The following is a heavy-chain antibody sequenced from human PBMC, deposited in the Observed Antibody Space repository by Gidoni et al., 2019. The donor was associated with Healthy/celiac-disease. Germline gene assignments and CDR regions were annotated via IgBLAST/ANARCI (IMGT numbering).Heavy chain of an antibody. D-gene: IGHD3-3*01. J-gene: IGHJ6*03. CDR1: EFTFRSYW. V-gene: IGHV3-7*04. CDR2: IKQDGSEK. Sequence: EVQLVESGGGLVHHGGSLRLSCAASEFTFRSYWMGWVRQAPGKGLEWVANIKQDGSEKYYVDSVKGRFTISRDNAKNSLYLQMSSLRAEDTAVYYCARDYEFWSGYRYMDVWGKGTTVTVSS. CDR3: ARDYEFWSGYRYMDV.